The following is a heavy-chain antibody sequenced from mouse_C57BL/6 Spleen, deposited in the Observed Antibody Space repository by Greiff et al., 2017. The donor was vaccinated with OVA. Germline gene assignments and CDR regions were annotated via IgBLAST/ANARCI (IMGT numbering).Heavy chain of an antibody. CDR1: GYTFTSYW. Sequence: QVQLQQPGAELVRPGSSVKLSCKASGYTFTSYWMHWVKQRPIQGLEWIGNIDPSDSDTHYNQKFKDKATLTVDKSSSTAYMQLSSLTSEDSAVYYCAREGDYCGSPYWGQGTTLTVSS. J-gene: IGHJ2*01. D-gene: IGHD1-1*01. V-gene: IGHV1-52*01. CDR3: AREGDYCGSPY. CDR2: IDPSDSDT.